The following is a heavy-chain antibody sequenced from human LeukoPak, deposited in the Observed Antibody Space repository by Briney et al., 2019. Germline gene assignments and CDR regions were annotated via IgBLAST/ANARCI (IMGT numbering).Heavy chain of an antibody. CDR2: INPNSGGT. Sequence: GASVTVSCKASGYTFTGYYMHWVRQAPGQGLEWMGWINPNSGGTTYAQNFQGWVTMTRDTSISTAYMELSRLRSDDTAVYYCARGLYIAIPVTFYYGVDVWGQGTTVTVSS. CDR3: ARGLYIAIPVTFYYGVDV. V-gene: IGHV1-2*04. CDR1: GYTFTGYY. D-gene: IGHD6-13*01. J-gene: IGHJ6*02.